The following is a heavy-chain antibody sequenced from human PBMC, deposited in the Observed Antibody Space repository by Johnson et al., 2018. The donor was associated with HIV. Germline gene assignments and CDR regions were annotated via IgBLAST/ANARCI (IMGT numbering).Heavy chain of an antibody. V-gene: IGHV3-11*04. CDR1: GFPFSDSY. J-gene: IGHJ3*02. Sequence: QMQLVESGGGLVTPGGSLRLSCAASGFPFSDSYMSWIRQAPVKGLEWVSYISSSGTTIYYADSVKGRFTISRDNAKNSLYRQMNSLRAEDTAVEYCARDSSSARDTFDSWGKGTMVTVSS. CDR2: ISSSGTTI. CDR3: ARDSSSARDTFDS. D-gene: IGHD6-13*01.